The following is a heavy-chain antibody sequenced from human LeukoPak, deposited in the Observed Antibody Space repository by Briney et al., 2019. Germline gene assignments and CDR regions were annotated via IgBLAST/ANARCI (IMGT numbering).Heavy chain of an antibody. CDR3: ARDSSGCDY. Sequence: PSETPSLTCAVYGGSFSGYYWSWIRQPPGKGLEWIGEINHSGSTNYNPSLKSRVTISVDTSKNQFSLKLSSVTAADTAVYYCARDSSGCDYWGQGTLVTVSS. CDR1: GGSFSGYY. D-gene: IGHD6-19*01. V-gene: IGHV4-34*01. J-gene: IGHJ4*02. CDR2: INHSGST.